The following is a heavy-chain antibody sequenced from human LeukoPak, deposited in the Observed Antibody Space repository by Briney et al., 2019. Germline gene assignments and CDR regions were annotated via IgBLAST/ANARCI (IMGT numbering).Heavy chain of an antibody. J-gene: IGHJ3*02. Sequence: PGGSLRLSCAASGFTFSSYSMNWVRQAPGKGLEWVSSISSSSSYIYYADSVKGRFTISRDNAKNSLYLQMNSLRAEDMALYYCAKDINPYYYDSSGYPNDAFDIWGQGTMVTVSS. V-gene: IGHV3-21*04. D-gene: IGHD3-22*01. CDR1: GFTFSSYS. CDR3: AKDINPYYYDSSGYPNDAFDI. CDR2: ISSSSSYI.